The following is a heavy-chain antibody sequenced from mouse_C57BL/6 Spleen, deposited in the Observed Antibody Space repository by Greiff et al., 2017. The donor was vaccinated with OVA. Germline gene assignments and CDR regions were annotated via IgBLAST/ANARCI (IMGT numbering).Heavy chain of an antibody. J-gene: IGHJ2*01. CDR3: ARGGVYYGSFDY. CDR2: IYPGDGDT. V-gene: IGHV1-80*01. D-gene: IGHD1-1*01. Sequence: QVQLKQSGAELVKPGASVKISCKASGYAFSSYWMNWVKQRPGKGLEWIGQIYPGDGDTNYNGKFKGKATLTADKSSSTAYMQLSSLTSEDSAVYFCARGGVYYGSFDYWGQGTTLTVSS. CDR1: GYAFSSYW.